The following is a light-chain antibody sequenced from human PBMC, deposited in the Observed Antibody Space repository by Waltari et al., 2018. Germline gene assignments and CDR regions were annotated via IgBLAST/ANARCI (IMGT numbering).Light chain of an antibody. Sequence: EVVMTQSPATLSVSPGERVTLSCRASQSVGNDLAWYQQRPGQAPRLLIYSASTRAIGIPARFSGSGSGTEFTLTISGMESDDFAVYYCQHYHDWSPGAFGPGTKVD. J-gene: IGKJ3*01. CDR1: QSVGND. CDR3: QHYHDWSPGA. V-gene: IGKV3-15*01. CDR2: SAS.